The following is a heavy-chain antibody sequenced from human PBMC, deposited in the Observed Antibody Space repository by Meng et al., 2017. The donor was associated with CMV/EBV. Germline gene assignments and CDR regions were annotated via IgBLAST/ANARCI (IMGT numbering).Heavy chain of an antibody. D-gene: IGHD1-1*01. V-gene: IGHV3-30*02. CDR3: AKANAVPHWSDP. CDR2: IRYDGGNK. CDR1: GFTFSSYG. Sequence: GESLKISCAASGFTFSSYGMHWVRQAPGKGLEWVAFIRYDGGNKYYADSVKGRFTISRDNSKNTLYLQMNSLRAEDTAVYYCAKANAVPHWSDPWGQGTLVTVSS. J-gene: IGHJ5*02.